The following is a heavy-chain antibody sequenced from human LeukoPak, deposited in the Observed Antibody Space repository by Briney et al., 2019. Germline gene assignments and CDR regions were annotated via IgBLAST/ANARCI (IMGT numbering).Heavy chain of an antibody. D-gene: IGHD3-3*01. V-gene: IGHV3-7*03. CDR1: GFTFSSYW. CDR2: IKQDGSEK. J-gene: IGHJ5*02. Sequence: GGSLRLSCAASGFTFSSYWMSWVRQAPGKGLEWVANIKQDGSEKYYVDSVEGRFTISRDNAKNSLYLQMNSLRAEDTAVYYCARDSSRNDFWSGYYPDWFDPWGQGTLVTVSS. CDR3: ARDSSRNDFWSGYYPDWFDP.